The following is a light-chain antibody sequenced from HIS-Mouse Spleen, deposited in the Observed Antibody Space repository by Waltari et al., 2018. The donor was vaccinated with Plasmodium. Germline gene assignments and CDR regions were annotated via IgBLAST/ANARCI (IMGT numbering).Light chain of an antibody. CDR2: EDS. V-gene: IGLV3-10*01. CDR1: ALPKKY. CDR3: YSTDSSGNRRV. J-gene: IGLJ2*01. Sequence: SYELTQPPSVSVSPGQTDRITCSGDALPKKYAYWYQQKSGQAPVLVIYEDSKRPSGILERFAGSTSGTMGTLTISGAQVEDEADYACYSTDSSGNRRVFGGGTKLTVL.